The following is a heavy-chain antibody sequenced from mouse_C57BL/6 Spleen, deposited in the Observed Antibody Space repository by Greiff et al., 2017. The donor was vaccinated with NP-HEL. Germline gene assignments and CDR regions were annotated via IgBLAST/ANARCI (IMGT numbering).Heavy chain of an antibody. CDR2: IYPGSGST. CDR1: GYTFTSYW. V-gene: IGHV1-55*01. Sequence: VQLQQSGAELVKPGASVKMSCKASGYTFTSYWLTWVKQRPGQGLEWIGDIYPGSGSTNYTEKFKSKATLTVDTSASTAYMQLSSLTSEDSAVYYCARPHYYGSSYWYFDVWGTGTTVTVSS. CDR3: ARPHYYGSSYWYFDV. J-gene: IGHJ1*03. D-gene: IGHD1-1*01.